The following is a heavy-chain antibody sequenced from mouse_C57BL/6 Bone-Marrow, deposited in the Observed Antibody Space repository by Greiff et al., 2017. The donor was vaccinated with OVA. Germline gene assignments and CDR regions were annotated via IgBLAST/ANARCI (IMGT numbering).Heavy chain of an antibody. J-gene: IGHJ4*01. Sequence: EVQLQQSGPELVKPGASVKISCKASGYTFTDYYMNWVKQSHGKSLEWIGDINPNNGGTSYNQKFKGKATLTVDKSSSTAYMELRSLTSEDSAVYYCARIDYYGSSFYYAMDYWGQGTSVTVSS. CDR1: GYTFTDYY. D-gene: IGHD1-1*01. CDR3: ARIDYYGSSFYYAMDY. V-gene: IGHV1-26*01. CDR2: INPNNGGT.